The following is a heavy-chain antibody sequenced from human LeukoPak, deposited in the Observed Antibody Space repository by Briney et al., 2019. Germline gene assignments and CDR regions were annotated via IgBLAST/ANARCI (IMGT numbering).Heavy chain of an antibody. CDR1: GGSISSSSYY. Sequence: SETLSLTCTVSGGSISSSSYYWGWIRQPPGKGLEWIGSIYYSGSTYYNPSLKSRFTISVDTSKNQFSLKLSSVTAADTAVYYCARLPGPYFDWLLLSDAAFDIWGQGTMVTVSS. J-gene: IGHJ3*02. CDR3: ARLPGPYFDWLLLSDAAFDI. CDR2: IYYSGST. V-gene: IGHV4-39*01. D-gene: IGHD3-9*01.